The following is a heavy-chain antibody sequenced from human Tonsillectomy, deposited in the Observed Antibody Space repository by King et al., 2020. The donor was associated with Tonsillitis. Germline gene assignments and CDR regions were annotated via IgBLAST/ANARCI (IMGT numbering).Heavy chain of an antibody. V-gene: IGHV3-53*01. CDR2: IDSGGST. Sequence: VQLVESGGGLIQPGGSLRLSCAASGFTVSSNYMSWVRQAPGKGLEWVSVIDSGGSTYYADSVKGRFTISRDNSKNTLYLQMNSLRAEDTAVYYCARVIAVSSDAFDIWGQGTMVTVSS. J-gene: IGHJ3*02. CDR1: GFTVSSNY. D-gene: IGHD6-19*01. CDR3: ARVIAVSSDAFDI.